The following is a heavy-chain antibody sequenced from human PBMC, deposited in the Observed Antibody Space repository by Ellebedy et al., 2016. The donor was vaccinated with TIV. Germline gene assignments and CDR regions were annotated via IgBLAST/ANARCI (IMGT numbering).Heavy chain of an antibody. J-gene: IGHJ6*02. V-gene: IGHV3-30-3*01. CDR3: AIDLIMVRGVTPRGFYYYYGMDV. Sequence: GESLKISCAASGFTFSSYVMHWVRQAPGKGLECVAVISYDGNNKYYADSVKGRFTISRDNSKNTLDLQMKSRRVEDTALYYCAIDLIMVRGVTPRGFYYYYGMDVWGQGTTVTVSS. CDR1: GFTFSSYV. D-gene: IGHD3-10*01. CDR2: ISYDGNNK.